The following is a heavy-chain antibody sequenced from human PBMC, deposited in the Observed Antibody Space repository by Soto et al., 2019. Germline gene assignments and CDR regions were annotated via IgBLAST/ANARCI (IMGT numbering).Heavy chain of an antibody. CDR3: ARRPPYTNYLDY. Sequence: SGPTLVNPTQTLTLTCTISGFSLNTSGVGVGWIRQPPGKALEWLALIYWSDEKRYSPSLKTRLTITKDTSKNQVVLTMTNMDPVDIATYYCARRPPYTNYLDYWGQGTLVTVSS. D-gene: IGHD4-4*01. J-gene: IGHJ4*02. CDR1: GFSLNTSGVG. V-gene: IGHV2-5*01. CDR2: IYWSDEK.